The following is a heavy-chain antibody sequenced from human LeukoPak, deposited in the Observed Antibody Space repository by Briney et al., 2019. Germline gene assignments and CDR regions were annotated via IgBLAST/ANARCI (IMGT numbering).Heavy chain of an antibody. CDR2: IYYSGST. CDR3: ARAAEYGSGSYPYYYYYYMDV. Sequence: PSETLSLTCTVSGGSISSYYWSWIRQPPGKGLEWIGYIYYSGSTNYNPSLKSRVTISVDTSKNQFSLKLSSVTAADTAVYYCARAAEYGSGSYPYYYYYYMDVWGKGTTVTVSS. J-gene: IGHJ6*03. V-gene: IGHV4-59*01. D-gene: IGHD3-10*01. CDR1: GGSISSYY.